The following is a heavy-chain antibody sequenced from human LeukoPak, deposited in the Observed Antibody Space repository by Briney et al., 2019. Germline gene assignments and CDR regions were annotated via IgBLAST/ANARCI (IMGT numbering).Heavy chain of an antibody. D-gene: IGHD2-15*01. CDR1: GYSFTSYW. V-gene: IGHV5-51*01. Sequence: GESRKISCKGSGYSFTSYWIGWVRQMPGKGLEWMGIIYPGDSDTRYSPSFQGQVTISADKSISTAYLQWSSLKASDTAMYYCARPGYCSGGSCYPFYDYWGQGTLVTVSS. CDR3: ARPGYCSGGSCYPFYDY. CDR2: IYPGDSDT. J-gene: IGHJ4*02.